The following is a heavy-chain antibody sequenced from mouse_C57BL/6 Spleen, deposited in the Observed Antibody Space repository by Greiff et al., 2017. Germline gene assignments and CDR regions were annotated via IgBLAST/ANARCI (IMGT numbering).Heavy chain of an antibody. CDR3: ARASITPYFDV. Sequence: EVQLVESGGGLVQPGGSLKLSCAASGFTFSDYGMAWVRQAPRKGPEWVAFISNLAYSIYYADTVTGRFTISRENAKNTLYLEMSSLRSEDTAMYYCARASITPYFDVWGTGTTVTVSS. V-gene: IGHV5-15*01. D-gene: IGHD1-1*01. J-gene: IGHJ1*03. CDR2: ISNLAYSI. CDR1: GFTFSDYG.